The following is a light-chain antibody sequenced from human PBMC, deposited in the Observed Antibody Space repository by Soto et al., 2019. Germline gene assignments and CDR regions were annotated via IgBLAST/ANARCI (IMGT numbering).Light chain of an antibody. Sequence: DIQMTQSPSSLSASVRDRVTITCRASQGISNYLAWYQQKPGKVPKLLIYAASTLQAGVPSRFSSRGSVTDFPLTISSLQPEDVATYYCPKYDSAPWTFGQGTKVEIK. CDR2: AAS. CDR3: PKYDSAPWT. V-gene: IGKV1-27*01. CDR1: QGISNY. J-gene: IGKJ1*01.